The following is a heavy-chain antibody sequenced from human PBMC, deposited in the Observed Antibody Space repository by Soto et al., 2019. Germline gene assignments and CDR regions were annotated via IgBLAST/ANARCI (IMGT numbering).Heavy chain of an antibody. J-gene: IGHJ4*02. CDR1: GDSITTDGYS. D-gene: IGHD1-26*01. CDR3: ARAAWERNFDF. V-gene: IGHV4-30-2*01. Sequence: SETLSLTCNVSGDSITTDGYSWSWIRQPPGKGLEWIGYIYHTGTAYYNPSLKSRVTLSVDRSKNQFSLSLSSMTAADTAVYYCARAAWERNFDFWGQGTLVTVSS. CDR2: IYHTGTA.